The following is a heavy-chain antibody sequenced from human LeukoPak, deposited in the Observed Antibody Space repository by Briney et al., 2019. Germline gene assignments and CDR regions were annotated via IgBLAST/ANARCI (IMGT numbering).Heavy chain of an antibody. D-gene: IGHD6-19*01. CDR2: IYYSRST. Sequence: PSETLSLTCTVSGGSISSYYRSWIRQPPGKGLEWIGYIYYSRSTNYNPSLKSRVTISVDTSKNQFSLKLSSVTAADTAVYYCARAAGYSSGYFDYWGQGTLVTVSS. J-gene: IGHJ4*02. CDR3: ARAAGYSSGYFDY. V-gene: IGHV4-59*01. CDR1: GGSISSYY.